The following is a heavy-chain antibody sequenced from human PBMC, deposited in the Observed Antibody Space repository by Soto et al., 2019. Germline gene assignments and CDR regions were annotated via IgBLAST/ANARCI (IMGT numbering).Heavy chain of an antibody. Sequence: PSETLSLTCTVSGGSISSYYWSWIRQPLGKGLEWIGYMYYSGSTNYNPSLKSRVTTSIDTSKNQFSLKLSSVTAADTAVYYCARGAVYNWNYDSWGQGTLVTVSS. CDR2: MYYSGST. V-gene: IGHV4-59*01. D-gene: IGHD1-7*01. CDR1: GGSISSYY. CDR3: ARGAVYNWNYDS. J-gene: IGHJ5*01.